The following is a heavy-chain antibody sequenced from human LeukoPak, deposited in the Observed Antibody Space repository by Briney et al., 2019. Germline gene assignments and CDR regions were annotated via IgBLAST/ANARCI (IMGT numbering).Heavy chain of an antibody. CDR1: GYTFTSYG. CDR2: ISVYNGNT. D-gene: IGHD1-20*01. V-gene: IGHV1-18*01. Sequence: PLASVKVSCKTSGYTFTSYGINWVRQAPGQGLEWMGWISVYNGNTNYAQKLQGRVTMTADTSTRTACMELRDLRSDDTAVYYCARGSSITDANWFDPWGQGTLVTVSS. J-gene: IGHJ5*02. CDR3: ARGSSITDANWFDP.